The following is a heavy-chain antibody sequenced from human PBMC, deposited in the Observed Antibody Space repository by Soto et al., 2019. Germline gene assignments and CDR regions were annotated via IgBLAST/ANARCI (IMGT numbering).Heavy chain of an antibody. V-gene: IGHV1-8*01. D-gene: IGHD1-26*01. CDR3: ARGVTAGVDY. J-gene: IGHJ4*02. Sequence: GSSVKVSCKASGYSFTSLDINWVRQTTGQGLEWMGWMQPSSGRTGYAQKFQGRVTMTRDTSINTAYMELSSLTSDDTAFYYCARGVTAGVDYWGQGTLVTVSS. CDR1: GYSFTSLD. CDR2: MQPSSGRT.